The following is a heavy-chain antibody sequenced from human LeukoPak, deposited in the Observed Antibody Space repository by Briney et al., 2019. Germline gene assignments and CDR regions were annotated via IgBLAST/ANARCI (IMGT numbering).Heavy chain of an antibody. J-gene: IGHJ6*03. Sequence: ASVKVSCKASGYTFTGYYMHWVRQAPGQGLEWMGWINPNSGGTNCAQKFQGRVTMTRDTSISTAYMELSRLRSDDTAVYYCARGQKYCSSTSCYNYMDVWGKGTTVTVSS. D-gene: IGHD2-2*02. CDR1: GYTFTGYY. CDR2: INPNSGGT. CDR3: ARGQKYCSSTSCYNYMDV. V-gene: IGHV1-2*02.